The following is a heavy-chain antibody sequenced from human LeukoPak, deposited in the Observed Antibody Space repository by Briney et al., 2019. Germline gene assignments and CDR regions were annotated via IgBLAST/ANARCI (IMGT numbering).Heavy chain of an antibody. J-gene: IGHJ4*02. V-gene: IGHV3-30*04. CDR2: ISYDGRIQ. CDR1: GITFSSYA. Sequence: GRFRRPSCGAPGITFSSYAMHGFRKAPGKGLGWVAVISYDGRIQYSAHSVKGRFTISTDNSKNTPYLQMSSLRAEDTAVYYCARERDYDSGGYAFYFDYWGQGTLVTVSS. CDR3: ARERDYDSGGYAFYFDY. D-gene: IGHD3-22*01.